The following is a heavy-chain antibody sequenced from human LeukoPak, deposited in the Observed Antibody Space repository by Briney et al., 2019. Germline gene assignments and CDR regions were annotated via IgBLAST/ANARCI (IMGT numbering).Heavy chain of an antibody. J-gene: IGHJ3*02. D-gene: IGHD3-10*01. CDR2: IYWNDDK. V-gene: IGHV2-5*01. CDR3: AHSINHYGSGSSRYAFDI. Sequence: SGPTLVKPTQTLTLTCTFSGFPLSTSGVGVGWVRQPPGKALEWLALIYWNDDKRHSPSLKSRLTITKDTSKNQVVLTMTNMDPVDTATYYCAHSINHYGSGSSRYAFDIWGQGTMDTVPS. CDR1: GFPLSTSGVG.